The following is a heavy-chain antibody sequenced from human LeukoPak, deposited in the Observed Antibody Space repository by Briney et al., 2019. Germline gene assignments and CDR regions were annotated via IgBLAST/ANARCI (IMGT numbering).Heavy chain of an antibody. CDR3: ARQYSSSSPDMDV. CDR2: IYPGGSDV. Sequence: GASPKISCKGSGYSFSSHWIGWVRQMAGKGLEWMGIIYPGGSDVSYSPSFQGQVTISADKSISTAYLQWSSLKASDTAMYYCARQYSSSSPDMDVWGKGTAVTVSS. J-gene: IGHJ6*03. V-gene: IGHV5-51*01. CDR1: GYSFSSHW. D-gene: IGHD6-6*01.